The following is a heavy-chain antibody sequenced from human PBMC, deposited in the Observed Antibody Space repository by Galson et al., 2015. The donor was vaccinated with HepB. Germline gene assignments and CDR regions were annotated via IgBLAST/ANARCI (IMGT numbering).Heavy chain of an antibody. J-gene: IGHJ3*02. V-gene: IGHV3-33*01. Sequence: SLRLSCAASGFTFSSYGMHWVRQAPGKGLEWVAVIWYDGSNKYYADSVKGRFTISRDNSKNTLYLQMNSLRAEDTAVYYCARDSSGWYVAFDIWGQGTMVTVSS. CDR2: IWYDGSNK. CDR1: GFTFSSYG. CDR3: ARDSSGWYVAFDI. D-gene: IGHD6-19*01.